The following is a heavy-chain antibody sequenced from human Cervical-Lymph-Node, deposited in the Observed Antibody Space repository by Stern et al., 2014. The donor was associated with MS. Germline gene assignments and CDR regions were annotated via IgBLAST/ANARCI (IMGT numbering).Heavy chain of an antibody. CDR1: GFTFSSHG. D-gene: IGHD6-13*01. CDR3: ARDAWPAASGPLIDY. V-gene: IGHV3-74*03. J-gene: IGHJ4*02. Sequence: EVQLVEAGGGLVQPGGSLRLSCAASGFTFSSHGMHWVRQAPGKGLGWVSRIYGDGSSTKYAGSVKGRFTIYRGNAKSTLYLQMNSLRAEDSAVYYCARDAWPAASGPLIDYWGRGTLVTVSS. CDR2: IYGDGSST.